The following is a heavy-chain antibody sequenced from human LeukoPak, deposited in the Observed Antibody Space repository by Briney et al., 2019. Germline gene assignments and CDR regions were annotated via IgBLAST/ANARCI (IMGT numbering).Heavy chain of an antibody. CDR1: GGSVGSVRSY. J-gene: IGHJ6*02. V-gene: IGHV4-61*01. CDR2: VYHTGGT. Sequence: KPSETLSLTCTVSGGSVGSVRSYWTWIRQPPGKGLEWIGYVYHTGGTKYNPSLKSRVTISLDTPKNQFSLRLSSVTAADTAVYYCARDSRHPYYYGLDVWGQGTTVTASS. CDR3: ARDSRHPYYYGLDV.